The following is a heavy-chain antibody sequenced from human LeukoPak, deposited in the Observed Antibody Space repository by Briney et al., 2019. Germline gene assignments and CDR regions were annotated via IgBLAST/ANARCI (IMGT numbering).Heavy chain of an antibody. CDR3: ARGWKWLHPYGMDV. J-gene: IGHJ6*02. CDR2: IKGNFGDT. D-gene: IGHD5-12*01. CDR1: GYTFTGYY. Sequence: ASVRVSCKASGYTFTGYYLHWVRQAPGQGLEWIGWIKGNFGDTYYTENFQGRVTMTRDTSASTAYMELSGLESGDTALYFCARGWKWLHPYGMDVWGQGTTVSVSS. V-gene: IGHV1-2*02.